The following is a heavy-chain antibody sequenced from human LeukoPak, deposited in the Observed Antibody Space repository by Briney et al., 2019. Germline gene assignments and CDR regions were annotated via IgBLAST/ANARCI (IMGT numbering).Heavy chain of an antibody. CDR3: ARDTAGSYGNFDY. V-gene: IGHV3-48*01. D-gene: IGHD2-2*01. CDR1: GFTFSSYS. CDR2: ISSSSSTI. Sequence: GGSLRLSCAASGFTFSSYSMTWVRQAPGKGLEWVSYISSSSSTIYYADSVKGRFTISRDNAKNSLYLQMNSLRAEDTAVYYCARDTAGSYGNFDYWGQGTLVAVSS. J-gene: IGHJ4*02.